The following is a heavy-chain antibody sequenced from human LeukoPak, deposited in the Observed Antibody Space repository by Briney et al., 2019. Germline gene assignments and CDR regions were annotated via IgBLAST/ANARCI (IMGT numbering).Heavy chain of an antibody. D-gene: IGHD3-10*01. CDR1: GYIFTGYY. J-gene: IGHJ6*02. V-gene: IGHV1-2*04. Sequence: ASVKVSCKASGYIFTGYYMHWVRQAPGQGLEWMGWINPNSGGTNYAQKFQGWVTMTRDTSISTAYMELSRLRSDDTAVYYCARGMDYYGSGSYEYYYYGMDVWGQGTTVTVSS. CDR2: INPNSGGT. CDR3: ARGMDYYGSGSYEYYYYGMDV.